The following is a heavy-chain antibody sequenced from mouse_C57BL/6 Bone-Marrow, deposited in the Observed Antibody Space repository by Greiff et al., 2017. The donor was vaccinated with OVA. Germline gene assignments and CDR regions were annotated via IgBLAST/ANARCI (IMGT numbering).Heavy chain of an antibody. Sequence: VQLQQSGPELVKPGASVKIPCKASGYTFTDYNMDWVKQSHGKSLEWIGDINPNNGGTIYNQKFKGKATLTVDKSSSTAYMELRSLTSEDTVVYYCARWGYYYGSSFYFDYWGQGTTLTVSS. J-gene: IGHJ2*01. D-gene: IGHD1-1*01. V-gene: IGHV1-18*01. CDR1: GYTFTDYN. CDR3: ARWGYYYGSSFYFDY. CDR2: INPNNGGT.